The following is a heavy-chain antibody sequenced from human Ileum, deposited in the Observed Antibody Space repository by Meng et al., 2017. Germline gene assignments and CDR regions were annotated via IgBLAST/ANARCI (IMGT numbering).Heavy chain of an antibody. D-gene: IGHD4-23*01. CDR1: GFTLSNCA. Sequence: GESLKISCAASGFTLSNCAMSWVRQTPGQGLAWVSTITVGGYYTNYADSVNGRFTISRDISKNSLYLQMHSLRAEDTAVYYCAKKTVGPGNQPYDYWGQGTMVTVSS. J-gene: IGHJ4*02. CDR2: ITVGGYYT. CDR3: AKKTVGPGNQPYDY. V-gene: IGHV3-23*01.